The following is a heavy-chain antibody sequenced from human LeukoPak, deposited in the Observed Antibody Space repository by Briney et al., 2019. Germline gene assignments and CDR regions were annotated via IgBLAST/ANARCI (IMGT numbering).Heavy chain of an antibody. V-gene: IGHV3-9*01. J-gene: IGHJ4*02. CDR1: GFTFDDYA. CDR2: ISWNSGSI. CDR3: AKDMGAGYYYDSSGYLFDY. D-gene: IGHD3-22*01. Sequence: GGSLRLSCAASGFTFDDYAMHLVRQAPGKGLEWVSGISWNSGSIGYADSVKGRFTISRDNAKNSLYLQMNSLRAEDTALYYCAKDMGAGYYYDSSGYLFDYWGQGTLVTVSS.